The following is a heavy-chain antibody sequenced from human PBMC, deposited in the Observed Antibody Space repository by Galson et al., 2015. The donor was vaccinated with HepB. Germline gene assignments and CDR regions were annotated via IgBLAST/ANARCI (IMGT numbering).Heavy chain of an antibody. V-gene: IGHV3-30*18. CDR2: ISYDGSNK. CDR1: GFTFSSYG. CDR3: AKDLGYCSSTSCRYGMDV. D-gene: IGHD2-2*01. J-gene: IGHJ6*02. Sequence: SLRLSCAASGFTFSSYGMHWVRQAPGKGLEWVAVISYDGSNKYYADSVKGRFTISRDNSKNTLYLQMNSLRAEDTAVYYCAKDLGYCSSTSCRYGMDVWGQGTTVIVSS.